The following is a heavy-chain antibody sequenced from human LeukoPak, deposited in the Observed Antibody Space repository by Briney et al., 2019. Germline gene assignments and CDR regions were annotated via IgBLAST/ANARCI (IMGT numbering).Heavy chain of an antibody. J-gene: IGHJ6*03. V-gene: IGHV3-23*01. CDR2: ISGGDGST. CDR1: GFTFSSYA. Sequence: GGSLRLSCAASGFTFSSYAMSWVRQAPGKGLEWVSNISGGDGSTYYADSVKGRFTISRDNSKNTLYLQMNSLRAEDTAIYYCAKNGDRGAYCTGGTCYPYFYYYMDVWGKGTTVTI. CDR3: AKNGDRGAYCTGGTCYPYFYYYMDV. D-gene: IGHD2-15*01.